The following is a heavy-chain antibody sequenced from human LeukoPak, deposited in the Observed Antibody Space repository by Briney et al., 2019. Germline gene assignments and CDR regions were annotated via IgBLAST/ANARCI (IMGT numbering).Heavy chain of an antibody. J-gene: IGHJ5*02. Sequence: PGGSLRLSCAASGFTFSSYWMSWVRQAPGKGLEWVANIKQDGSEKYYVDSVKGRFTISRDNAKNSLYLQMNSLRAEDTAVYYCARSGYYTLRWFDPWGQGTLVTVSS. V-gene: IGHV3-7*01. CDR1: GFTFSSYW. CDR2: IKQDGSEK. CDR3: ARSGYYTLRWFDP. D-gene: IGHD3-3*01.